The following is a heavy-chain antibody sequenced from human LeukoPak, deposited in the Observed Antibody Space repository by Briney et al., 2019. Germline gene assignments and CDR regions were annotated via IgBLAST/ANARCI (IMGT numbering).Heavy chain of an antibody. CDR1: GYSISSGYY. CDR2: IYHSGST. J-gene: IGHJ4*02. D-gene: IGHD3-10*01. Sequence: SETLSLTCTVSGYSISSGYYWGWIRQPPGKGLEWIGGIYHSGSTYYNPSLKSRVTISVDTSKNQFSLKLSSVTAADTAVYYCARTLGDYGSGSYYYWGQGTLVTVSS. V-gene: IGHV4-38-2*02. CDR3: ARTLGDYGSGSYYY.